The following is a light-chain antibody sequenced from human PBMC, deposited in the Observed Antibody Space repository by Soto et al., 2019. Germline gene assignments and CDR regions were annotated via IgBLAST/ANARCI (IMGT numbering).Light chain of an antibody. V-gene: IGLV1-44*01. Sequence: QSVLTQPPSASGTPWQRVTISCSGSSSNIGSNTVNWYQQLPGTAPKLLIYSNNQRPSGVPDRFSGSTSGTSAYLAISGLQSEDEADYYCAAWDDSMNGYVFGTGTKVTVL. CDR3: AAWDDSMNGYV. J-gene: IGLJ1*01. CDR1: SSNIGSNT. CDR2: SNN.